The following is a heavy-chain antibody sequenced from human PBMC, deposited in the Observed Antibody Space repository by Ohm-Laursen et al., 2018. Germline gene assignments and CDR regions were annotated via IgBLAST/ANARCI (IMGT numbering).Heavy chain of an antibody. CDR3: ARAIHDALDI. D-gene: IGHD2-2*01. CDR1: GFTFSNAW. Sequence: SLRLSCAASGFTFSNAWMSWVRQAPGKGLEWVSGISTTGGDTPYADSVKGRFTISRDNSKNTLYLQMNSLRAGDTAVYYCARAIHDALDIWGQGTMVTVSS. J-gene: IGHJ3*02. CDR2: ISTTGGDT. V-gene: IGHV3-23*01.